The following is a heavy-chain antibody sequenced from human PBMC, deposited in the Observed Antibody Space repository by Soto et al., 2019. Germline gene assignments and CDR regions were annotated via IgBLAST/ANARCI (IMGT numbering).Heavy chain of an antibody. CDR3: ARLGGYVSVGYYYLWDS. CDR2: INHSGST. V-gene: IGHV4-39*01. CDR1: DGSMNSDSSY. J-gene: IGHJ4*02. Sequence: LSLTCRVSDGSMNSDSSYWGWIRQPPGKGLEWIGVINHSGSTYHNLSLKGRVTMSVDASRNQFSLKLTSMAAADTAVYYCARLGGYVSVGYYYLWDSWGQGTLVTVSS. D-gene: IGHD3-22*01.